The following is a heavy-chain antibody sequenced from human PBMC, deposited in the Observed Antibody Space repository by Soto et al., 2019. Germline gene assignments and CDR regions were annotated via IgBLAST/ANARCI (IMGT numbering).Heavy chain of an antibody. CDR3: AKDQGACSGGSCYTPFDY. CDR2: ISGSGGST. D-gene: IGHD2-15*01. V-gene: IGHV3-23*01. CDR1: GFTFSSYA. Sequence: GGSLRLSCAASGFTFSSYAMSWVRQAPGKGLEWVSAISGSGGSTYYADSVKGRFTISRDNSKNTLYLQMNSLRAEDTAVYYCAKDQGACSGGSCYTPFDYWGQGTLVTVSS. J-gene: IGHJ4*02.